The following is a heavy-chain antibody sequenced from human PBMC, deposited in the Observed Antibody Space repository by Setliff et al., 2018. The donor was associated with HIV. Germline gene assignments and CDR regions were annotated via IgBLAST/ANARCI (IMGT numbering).Heavy chain of an antibody. J-gene: IGHJ5*02. CDR3: ARRIDDSGSFPDKNWFDT. CDR2: IFSSGST. CDR1: GGSISSYC. D-gene: IGHD3-10*01. V-gene: IGHV4-4*09. Sequence: PSETLSLTCTVSGGSISSYCWNWIRQSPGGGLEWIGFIFSSGSTKYNPSLQSRVTMSIDTSKNQFSLKLTSATAADTAVYYCARRIDDSGSFPDKNWFDTWGQGSLVTVSS.